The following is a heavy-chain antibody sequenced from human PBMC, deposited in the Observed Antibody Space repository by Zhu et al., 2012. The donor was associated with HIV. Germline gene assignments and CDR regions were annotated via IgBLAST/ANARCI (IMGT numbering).Heavy chain of an antibody. CDR1: GRSFSGYY. Sequence: QVQLQQWGAGLLKPSETLSLTCAVYGRSFSGYYWSWIRQSPEKGLEWIGEIDHGGSTDYSPSLKSRVTISVDRPKNQFSLKLTSVSAADTAVYYCARHSRYDIVTGWGHFDFWGQGTLVTVSS. CDR2: IDHGGST. J-gene: IGHJ4*02. CDR3: ARHSRYDIVTGWGHFDF. D-gene: IGHD3-9*01. V-gene: IGHV4-34*01.